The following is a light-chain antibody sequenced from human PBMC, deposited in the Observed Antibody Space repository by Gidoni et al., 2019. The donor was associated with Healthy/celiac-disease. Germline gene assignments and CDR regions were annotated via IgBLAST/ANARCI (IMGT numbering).Light chain of an antibody. CDR1: QSVLYSSNNKNY. Sequence: DIVMTQSPDSLALSLGERATINCKSSQSVLYSSNNKNYLAWYQQKPGQPPKLLIYWASTRESGVPDRFSGSGSGTDFTLTISSLQAEDVAVYYCQQYYTPPSTFGQGTKVEIK. V-gene: IGKV4-1*01. J-gene: IGKJ1*01. CDR3: QQYYTPPST. CDR2: WAS.